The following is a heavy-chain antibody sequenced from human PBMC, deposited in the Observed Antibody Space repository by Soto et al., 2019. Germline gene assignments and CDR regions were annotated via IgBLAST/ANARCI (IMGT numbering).Heavy chain of an antibody. CDR2: IFSNDDK. J-gene: IGHJ4*02. CDR1: GLSLSNAKLG. CDR3: ALIKDCSRTDCFDS. Sequence: SGPTLVNPTETLTLTCTVSGLSLSNAKLGVSWIRQPPGKALEWLAHIFSNDDKSYSTSLDRRLTISKDTSKSQVVLTMTNLDPVDSGTYYCALIKDCSRTDCFDSWGQGTLVTVSS. V-gene: IGHV2-26*01. D-gene: IGHD2-2*01.